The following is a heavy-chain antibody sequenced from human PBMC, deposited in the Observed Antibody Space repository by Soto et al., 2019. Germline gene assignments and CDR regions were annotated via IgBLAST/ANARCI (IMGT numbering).Heavy chain of an antibody. J-gene: IGHJ6*02. Sequence: PGESLKVSCRGSGYSFTSYWISWVRQMPGKGLEWMGRIDPSDSYTNYSPSFQGHVTISADKSISTAYLQWSSLKASDTAMYYCARQAAAANYYYYGMDVWGQGTTVTVSS. CDR1: GYSFTSYW. D-gene: IGHD6-13*01. V-gene: IGHV5-10-1*01. CDR2: IDPSDSYT. CDR3: ARQAAAANYYYYGMDV.